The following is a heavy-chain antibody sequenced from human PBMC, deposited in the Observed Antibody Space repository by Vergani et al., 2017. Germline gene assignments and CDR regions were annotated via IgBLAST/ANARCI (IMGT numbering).Heavy chain of an antibody. Sequence: EVQLVQSGAEVKKPGESLKISCKGPGYSFTSYWIGWVRQMPGKGLEWMGTIYPGDSDTRSRPSFQGQVTTSADKSIGTAYVQWSSLKASVSAMYFCARQRDGGSWNYESSGDYYYYMDDWGKGTMVTVSS. CDR2: IYPGDSDT. J-gene: IGHJ6*03. D-gene: IGHD3-10*01. CDR3: ARQRDGGSWNYESSGDYYYYMDD. CDR1: GYSFTSYW. V-gene: IGHV5-51*01.